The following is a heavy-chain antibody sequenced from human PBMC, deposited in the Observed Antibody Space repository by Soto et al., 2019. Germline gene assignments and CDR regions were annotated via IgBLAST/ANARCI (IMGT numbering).Heavy chain of an antibody. J-gene: IGHJ5*02. CDR3: ARDLSYGSSWYRMGWFDP. V-gene: IGHV4-59*01. CDR2: IHYSGST. D-gene: IGHD6-13*01. CDR1: GGSISSYF. Sequence: SETLSLTCTVSGGSISSYFWSWIRQPPGRGLEWIGHIHYSGSTNYNPSLKSRVTISVDTSKNQFSLKLCSVTAADTAVYYCARDLSYGSSWYRMGWFDPWGQGTLVT.